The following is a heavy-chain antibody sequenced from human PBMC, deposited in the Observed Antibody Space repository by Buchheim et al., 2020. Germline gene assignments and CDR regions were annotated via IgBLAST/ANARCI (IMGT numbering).Heavy chain of an antibody. CDR3: ARDKGRYYFDY. CDR1: GFTFRSYA. D-gene: IGHD1-26*01. CDR2: VSYDGSNT. Sequence: QVQLVESGGGVVQPGRSLRLSCAVSGFTFRSYAMHWVRQAPGKGLEWVAVVSYDGSNTYHADYTKGRFTISRDNSKNKLYLQMNSLRGEDTAVYYCARDKGRYYFDYWGQGTL. J-gene: IGHJ4*02. V-gene: IGHV3-30*04.